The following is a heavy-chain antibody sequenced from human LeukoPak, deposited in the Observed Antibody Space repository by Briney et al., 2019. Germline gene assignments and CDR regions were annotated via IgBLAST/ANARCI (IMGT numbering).Heavy chain of an antibody. CDR2: IYYSGST. D-gene: IGHD4-17*01. CDR3: AREVRTTVSNWFDP. V-gene: IGHV4-61*08. CDR1: GGSISSGGYS. Sequence: PSETLSLTCAVSGGSISSGGYSWSWIRQPPGKGLEWIGYIYYSGSTNYNPSLKSRVTISVDTSKNQFSLKLSSVTAADTAVYYCAREVRTTVSNWFDPWGQGTLVTVSS. J-gene: IGHJ5*02.